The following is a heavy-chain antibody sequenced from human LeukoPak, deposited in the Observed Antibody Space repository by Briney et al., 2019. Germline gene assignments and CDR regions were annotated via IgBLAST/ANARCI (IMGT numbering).Heavy chain of an antibody. CDR2: ITDTGST. J-gene: IGHJ5*02. Sequence: SETLSLTCAVFGGSFSGYSWTWIRQPPGKGLEWIGEITDTGSTNYNRSLTSRLTISLDTSQNQLSLTLRSVTAADTAVYYCARVYVTVVRGSWFDPWGQGTLVTVSS. V-gene: IGHV4-34*01. D-gene: IGHD3-10*01. CDR3: ARVYVTVVRGSWFDP. CDR1: GGSFSGYS.